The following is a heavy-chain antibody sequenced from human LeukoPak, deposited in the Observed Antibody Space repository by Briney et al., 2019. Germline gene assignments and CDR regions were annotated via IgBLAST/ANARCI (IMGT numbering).Heavy chain of an antibody. J-gene: IGHJ4*02. Sequence: GESLKVSCKASGYTFTGYYMHWVRQAPGQGLEWMGPIIPNSGGTNSGQKFQGRLTMTRDTSISTAYMELSRLSSDDTAVYYCARGDYDTSGYKFDYWGQGTLVTVSS. CDR1: GYTFTGYY. V-gene: IGHV1-2*06. D-gene: IGHD3-22*01. CDR2: IIPNSGGT. CDR3: ARGDYDTSGYKFDY.